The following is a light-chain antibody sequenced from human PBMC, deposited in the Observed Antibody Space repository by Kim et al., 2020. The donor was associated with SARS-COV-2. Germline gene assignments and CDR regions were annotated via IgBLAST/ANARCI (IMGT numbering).Light chain of an antibody. Sequence: SASVGDRVTITCRASQTISTWLAWYQQKPGKAPKLLLYLASTLESGVPSRFSGSGSGTEFTLTSDSLQPDDFATYYCQHYIRFPYTFGQGTKLEI. CDR1: QTISTW. CDR2: LAS. CDR3: QHYIRFPYT. V-gene: IGKV1-5*03. J-gene: IGKJ2*01.